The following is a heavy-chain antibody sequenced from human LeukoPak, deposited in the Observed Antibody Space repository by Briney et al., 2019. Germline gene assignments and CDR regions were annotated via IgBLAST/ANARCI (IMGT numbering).Heavy chain of an antibody. Sequence: SETLSLTCAVYAGSFSGYYWSWIRQPPGKGLEWIGEINHSGSTNYNPSLKSRVTISVDTSKNQFSLKLSSVTAADTAVYYCARAPYYDYVWGSYRPSFFDYWGQGTLVTVSS. CDR2: INHSGST. D-gene: IGHD3-16*02. V-gene: IGHV4-34*01. CDR1: AGSFSGYY. J-gene: IGHJ4*02. CDR3: ARAPYYDYVWGSYRPSFFDY.